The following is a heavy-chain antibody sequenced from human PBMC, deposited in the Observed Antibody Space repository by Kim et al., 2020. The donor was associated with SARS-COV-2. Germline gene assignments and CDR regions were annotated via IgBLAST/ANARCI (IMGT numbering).Heavy chain of an antibody. D-gene: IGHD3-3*01. CDR3: ARGFCRD. V-gene: IGHV3-66*01. Sequence: SGGKAYDAESVKGRFTISRDNSENTGYLKMNSLRADDTAVYYCARGFCRDWCQGTLVTVSS. J-gene: IGHJ4*02. CDR2: SGGKA.